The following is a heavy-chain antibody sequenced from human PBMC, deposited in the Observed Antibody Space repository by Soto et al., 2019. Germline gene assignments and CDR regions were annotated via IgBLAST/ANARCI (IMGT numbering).Heavy chain of an antibody. CDR3: ARSVDIVATIFDY. V-gene: IGHV4-39*07. CDR1: GGSISSSSYY. Sequence: TSETLSLTCTVSGGSISSSSYYWGWIRQPPGKGLEWIGSIYYSGSTYYNPSLKSRVTISVDTSKNQFSLKLSSVTAADTAVYYCARSVDIVATIFDYWGQGTLVTVSS. CDR2: IYYSGST. J-gene: IGHJ4*02. D-gene: IGHD5-12*01.